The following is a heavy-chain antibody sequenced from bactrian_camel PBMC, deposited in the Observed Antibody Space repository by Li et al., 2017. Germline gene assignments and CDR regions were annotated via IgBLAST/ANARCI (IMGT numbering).Heavy chain of an antibody. CDR1: GLPDSKYC. CDR2: IVRVGIT. V-gene: IGHV3S6*01. J-gene: IGHJ4*01. CDR3: AADVCYSGSYCFCRGKFEY. D-gene: IGHD1*01. Sequence: QLVESGGGSVQAGGSLRLSCAASGLPDSKYCMNWFRQAPGKEREGVARIVRVGITWYADSVKGRLTISRENAKNDLYLQMDSLKPEDTAMYYCAADVCYSGSYCFCRGKFEYWGQGTQVTVS.